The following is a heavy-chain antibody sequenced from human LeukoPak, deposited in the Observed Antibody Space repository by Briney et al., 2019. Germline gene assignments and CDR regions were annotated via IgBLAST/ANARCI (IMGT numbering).Heavy chain of an antibody. J-gene: IGHJ4*02. CDR2: ISSGSSAK. D-gene: IGHD3-3*01. CDR1: GFTFSSHS. CDR3: ARMSGSRLPGY. V-gene: IGHV3-48*01. Sequence: GGSLRPSCAASGFTFSSHSMNWVRQTPGKGLEWVSYISSGSSAKYYADSVKGRFTISRDDVRNSLYLQMNSLRAEDTAVYYCARMSGSRLPGYWGQGTLVTVSS.